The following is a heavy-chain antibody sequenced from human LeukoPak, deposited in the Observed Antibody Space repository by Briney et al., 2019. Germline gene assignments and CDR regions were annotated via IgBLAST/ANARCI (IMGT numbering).Heavy chain of an antibody. V-gene: IGHV1-69*13. J-gene: IGHJ4*02. CDR1: GGTFSSYA. CDR3: ARGGSSGWPSEYYFDY. Sequence: SVKVSCKASGGTFSSYAISWVRQAPGQGLEWMGGIIPIFGTANYAQKFQGRVTITADESTSTAYTELSSLRSEDTAVYYCARGGSSGWPSEYYFDYWGQGTLVTVSS. D-gene: IGHD6-19*01. CDR2: IIPIFGTA.